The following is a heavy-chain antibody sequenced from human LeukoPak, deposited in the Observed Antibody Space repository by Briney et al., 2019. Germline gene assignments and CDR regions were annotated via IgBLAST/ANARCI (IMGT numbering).Heavy chain of an antibody. CDR3: ARDGRSSWTNDAFDI. D-gene: IGHD6-13*01. CDR2: IYYSGST. CDR1: GGSISSYY. Sequence: PSETLSLTCTVSGGSISSYYWSWIRQPPGKGLEWIGYIYYSGSTNYNPSLKSRVTISVDTSKNQFSLKLSSVTAADTAVYYCARDGRSSWTNDAFDIWGQGTMVTVSS. V-gene: IGHV4-59*12. J-gene: IGHJ3*02.